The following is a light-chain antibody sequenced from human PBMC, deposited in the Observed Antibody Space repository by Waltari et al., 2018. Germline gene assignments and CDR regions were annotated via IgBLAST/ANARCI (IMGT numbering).Light chain of an antibody. Sequence: YVSWYQQHPGKAPKLMIYDVSKRPSGVPDRFSGSKSVNTASLTISGLQAEDEADYSGGSYAGPVCGTGTKVTVL. CDR2: DVS. V-gene: IGLV2-11*01. CDR1: Y. CDR3: GSYAGPV. J-gene: IGLJ1*01.